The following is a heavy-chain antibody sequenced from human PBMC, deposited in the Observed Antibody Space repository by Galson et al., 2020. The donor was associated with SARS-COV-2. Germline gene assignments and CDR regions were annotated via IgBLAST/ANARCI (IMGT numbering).Heavy chain of an antibody. CDR3: ARMGDIYGGRHFDY. CDR1: GFSLNTRGMS. V-gene: IGHV2-70*11. CDR2: IDWDDDK. D-gene: IGHD2-21*01. Sequence: SGPTLVKPTQTLTLTCTFSGFSLNTRGMSVNWIHQPPGKALEWLARIDWDDDKYYSTSLRTRLTISKDTSKNQVVLTMTNMDPVDTATYYCARMGDIYGGRHFDYWGQGMLVSVSS. J-gene: IGHJ4*02.